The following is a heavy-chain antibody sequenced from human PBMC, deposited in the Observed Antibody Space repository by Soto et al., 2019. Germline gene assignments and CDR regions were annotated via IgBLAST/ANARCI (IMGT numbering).Heavy chain of an antibody. Sequence: GGSLRLSCAASGFILSSSAMSWVRQAPGKGLEWVSAISGSGASTYYADSVKGRFTISVDNSKSTVYLQMNSLRAEDTAVYYCAKGPTIFGVVITFEYYYGMDVWGQGTSVTVSS. D-gene: IGHD3-3*01. CDR2: ISGSGAST. CDR3: AKGPTIFGVVITFEYYYGMDV. J-gene: IGHJ6*02. CDR1: GFILSSSA. V-gene: IGHV3-23*01.